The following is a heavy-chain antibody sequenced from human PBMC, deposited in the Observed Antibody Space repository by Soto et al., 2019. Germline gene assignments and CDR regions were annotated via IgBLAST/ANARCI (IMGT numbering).Heavy chain of an antibody. CDR1: GYLFPKYY. Sequence: QVQLVQSGAEVKKPGASVKVSCQASGYLFPKYYIYWVRQAPGKGLEYIGISNAGGGATDYAQKCQGRGTMTRDTSTSTVYRELRSLRYEDTAVYYWAKGIVGALMLWVDSWGQGTLVTVSS. V-gene: IGHV1-46*01. D-gene: IGHD1-26*01. CDR2: SNAGGGAT. J-gene: IGHJ5*01. CDR3: AKGIVGALMLWVDS.